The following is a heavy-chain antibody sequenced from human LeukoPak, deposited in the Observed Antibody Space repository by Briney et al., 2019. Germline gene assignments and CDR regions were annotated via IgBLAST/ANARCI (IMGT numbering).Heavy chain of an antibody. V-gene: IGHV4-34*01. Sequence: SETLSLTCAVYGGSLSGYYWSWIRQPPGKGLEWIGEINHSGSTNYNPSLKSRVTISLDTSNNQFSLRVTSVTAADTAVYYCASCGGAMDPRFDYWGQGSLVTVYS. CDR1: GGSLSGYY. CDR3: ASCGGAMDPRFDY. D-gene: IGHD3-10*01. J-gene: IGHJ4*02. CDR2: INHSGST.